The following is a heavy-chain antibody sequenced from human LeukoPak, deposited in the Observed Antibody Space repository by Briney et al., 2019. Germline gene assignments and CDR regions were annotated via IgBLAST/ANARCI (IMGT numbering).Heavy chain of an antibody. CDR3: ARVPVVVVPTEYWFDP. J-gene: IGHJ5*02. D-gene: IGHD2-2*01. V-gene: IGHV4-59*11. Sequence: SETLSLTCTISGGSISSHYWSWIRQPPGKGLDWIGYIYYSGSTNYNPSLKSRVTISVDTSKNQFSLKLSSVTAADTAVYYCARVPVVVVPTEYWFDPWGQGTLVTVSS. CDR2: IYYSGST. CDR1: GGSISSHY.